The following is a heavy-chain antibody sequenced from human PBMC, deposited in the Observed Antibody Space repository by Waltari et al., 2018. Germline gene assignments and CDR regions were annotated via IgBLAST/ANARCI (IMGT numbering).Heavy chain of an antibody. CDR2: FNPEDDET. Sequence: QVQLVQCGAEVKKPGASVKVSGKVSGYTLTELSIDWVRQAPGKGLEWMGTFNPEDDETIFAQKFQGRVTMTEDTSTDTAYMELSSLRSEDTAVYYCATGLSVVVGFDYWGQGTLVTVSS. CDR3: ATGLSVVVGFDY. V-gene: IGHV1-24*01. D-gene: IGHD2-15*01. J-gene: IGHJ4*02. CDR1: GYTLTELS.